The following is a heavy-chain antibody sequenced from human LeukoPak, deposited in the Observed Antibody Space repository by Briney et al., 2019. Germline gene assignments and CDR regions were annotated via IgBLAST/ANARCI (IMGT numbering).Heavy chain of an antibody. CDR3: ARVLLRFGELSPYNWFDP. Sequence: GGSLRLSCAASGFTFSSYGMHWVRQAPGKGLEWVAFIRYDGSNKYYADSVKGRFTISRDNSKNTLYLQMNSLRAEDTAVYYCARVLLRFGELSPYNWFDPWGQGTLVTVSS. CDR2: IRYDGSNK. V-gene: IGHV3-30*02. D-gene: IGHD3-16*02. CDR1: GFTFSSYG. J-gene: IGHJ5*02.